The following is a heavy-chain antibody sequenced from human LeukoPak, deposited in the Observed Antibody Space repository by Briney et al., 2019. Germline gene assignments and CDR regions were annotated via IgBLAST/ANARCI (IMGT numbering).Heavy chain of an antibody. D-gene: IGHD6-13*01. V-gene: IGHV3-23*01. CDR3: AGSSSWYRQGDY. J-gene: IGHJ4*02. CDR1: GFTFSSYV. CDR2: ISGSGGST. Sequence: GGSLRLSCAASGFTFSSYVMSWVRQAPGKGLEWVSTISGSGGSTYYADSVKGRFTISRDSSKNTLYRQMNSLRAGDTAVYYCAGSSSWYRQGDYWGQGTLVTVSS.